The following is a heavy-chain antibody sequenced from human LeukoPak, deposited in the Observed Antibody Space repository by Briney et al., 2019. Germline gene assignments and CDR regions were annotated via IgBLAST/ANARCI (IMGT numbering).Heavy chain of an antibody. CDR3: ARLTVMAVAGTSDHYYYYGMDV. V-gene: IGHV1-2*02. CDR2: INPNSGGT. Sequence: ASVKVSCKASGYTFTSYGISWVRQAPGQGLEWMGWINPNSGGTNYAQKFQGRVTMTRDTSISTAYMELSRLRSDDTAVYYCARLTVMAVAGTSDHYYYYGMDVWGQGTTVTVSS. CDR1: GYTFTSYG. J-gene: IGHJ6*02. D-gene: IGHD6-19*01.